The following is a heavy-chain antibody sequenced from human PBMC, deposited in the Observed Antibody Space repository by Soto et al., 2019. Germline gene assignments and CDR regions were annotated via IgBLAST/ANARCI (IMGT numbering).Heavy chain of an antibody. J-gene: IGHJ6*02. CDR1: GYTFTSYG. CDR3: ARDSSYYYDSSGYYHFPWYGMDV. Sequence: ASVKVSCKASGYTFTSYGISWVRQAPGQGLEWMGWISAYNGNTNYAQKLQGRVTMTTDTSTSTAYMELRSLRSDDTAVYYCARDSSYYYDSSGYYHFPWYGMDVWGQGTTVTVSS. V-gene: IGHV1-18*01. CDR2: ISAYNGNT. D-gene: IGHD3-22*01.